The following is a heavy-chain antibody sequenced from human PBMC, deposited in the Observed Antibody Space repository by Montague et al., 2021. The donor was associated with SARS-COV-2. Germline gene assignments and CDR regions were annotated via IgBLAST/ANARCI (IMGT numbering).Heavy chain of an antibody. Sequence: LRLSCAASGFTFSSYAMHWVRQAPGKGLEWVAVISYDGSNKYYXDSVKGRFTISRDNSKNTLYLQMNSLRAEDTAVYYCARAAGNYDILTGYYDYWGQGTLVTVSS. V-gene: IGHV3-30*04. CDR3: ARAAGNYDILTGYYDY. J-gene: IGHJ4*02. D-gene: IGHD3-9*01. CDR2: ISYDGSNK. CDR1: GFTFSSYA.